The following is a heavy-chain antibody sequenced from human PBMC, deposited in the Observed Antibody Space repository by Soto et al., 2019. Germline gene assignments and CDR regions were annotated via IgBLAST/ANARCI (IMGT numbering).Heavy chain of an antibody. V-gene: IGHV3-48*01. D-gene: IGHD6-19*01. CDR2: ISSSSSTI. CDR1: GFTFSSYS. CDR3: SRAAQWRAYGSYFAY. Sequence: GGSLRLSCAASGFTFSSYSMNWVRQAPGKGLEWVSYISSSSSTIYYADSVKGRFTISRDNPKNSLYLQMNSLRAEDTAVYYWSRAAQWRAYGSYFAYWCRGTLVTLSS. J-gene: IGHJ4*02.